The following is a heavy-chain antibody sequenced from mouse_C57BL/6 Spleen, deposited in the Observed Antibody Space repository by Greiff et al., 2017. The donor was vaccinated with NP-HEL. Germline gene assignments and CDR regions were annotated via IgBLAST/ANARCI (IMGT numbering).Heavy chain of an antibody. J-gene: IGHJ4*01. CDR3: TRCNYDYDRGGYYYAMDY. V-gene: IGHV1-15*01. CDR2: IDPETGGT. D-gene: IGHD2-4*01. Sequence: VQLQQSGAELVRPGASVTLSCKASGYTFTDYEMHWVKQTPVHGLEWIGAIDPETGGTAYNQKFKGKAILTADKSSSTAYMELRSLTSEDSAVYYCTRCNYDYDRGGYYYAMDYWGQGTSVTVSS. CDR1: GYTFTDYE.